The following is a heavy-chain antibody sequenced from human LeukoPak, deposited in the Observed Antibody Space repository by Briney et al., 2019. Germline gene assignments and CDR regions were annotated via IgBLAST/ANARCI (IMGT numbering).Heavy chain of an antibody. CDR1: GGSFSGYY. Sequence: PPETLSLTRAVYGGSFSGYYWSWIRQPPGKGLEWIGEINHSGSSNYNPSLKSRVTISVDTSKNQFSLKLSSVTAADTAVYYCARGEDGDHYFQHWGQGTLVTVSS. D-gene: IGHD4-17*01. CDR2: INHSGSS. CDR3: ARGEDGDHYFQH. V-gene: IGHV4-34*01. J-gene: IGHJ1*01.